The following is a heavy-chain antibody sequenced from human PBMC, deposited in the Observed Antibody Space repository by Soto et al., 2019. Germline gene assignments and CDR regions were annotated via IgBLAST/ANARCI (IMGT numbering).Heavy chain of an antibody. Sequence: ASVKVSCKASGYTFTSYYMHWVRQAPGQGLEWMGIINPSGGSTSYAQKFQGRVTMTRDTSTSTVYMELSSLRSEDTAVYYCARGASDLRFLEWLLFWGQGTLVTVSS. CDR2: INPSGGST. V-gene: IGHV1-46*01. CDR3: ARGASDLRFLEWLLF. CDR1: GYTFTSYY. J-gene: IGHJ4*02. D-gene: IGHD3-3*01.